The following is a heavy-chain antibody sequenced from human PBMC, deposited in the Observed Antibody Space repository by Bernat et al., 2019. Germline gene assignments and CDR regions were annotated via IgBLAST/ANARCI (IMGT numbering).Heavy chain of an antibody. D-gene: IGHD2-15*01. Sequence: QVQLVESGGGVVQPGRSLRLSCAASGFTFSSYAMHWVRQAPGKGLEWVAVISYDGSNKYYADSVKGRFTISRDNSKNTLYLQMNSLRAEDTAVYYCATRGSDKGFDYWGQGTLVTVSS. V-gene: IGHV3-30-3*01. CDR1: GFTFSSYA. CDR2: ISYDGSNK. J-gene: IGHJ4*02. CDR3: ATRGSDKGFDY.